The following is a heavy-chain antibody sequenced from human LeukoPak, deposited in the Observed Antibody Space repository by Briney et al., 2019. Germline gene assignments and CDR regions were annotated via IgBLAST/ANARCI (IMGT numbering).Heavy chain of an antibody. CDR1: GFTFSSYG. J-gene: IGHJ4*02. V-gene: IGHV3-30*02. CDR2: IRYDGSNK. Sequence: GGSLRLSCAASGFTFSSYGMHWVRQAPGKGLEWVAFIRYDGSNKYYADSVKGRFTISRDNSKNTLYLQMHSLRSEDTAVYYCARGFGLWFGELSYFDYWGQGTLVTVSS. CDR3: ARGFGLWFGELSYFDY. D-gene: IGHD3-10*01.